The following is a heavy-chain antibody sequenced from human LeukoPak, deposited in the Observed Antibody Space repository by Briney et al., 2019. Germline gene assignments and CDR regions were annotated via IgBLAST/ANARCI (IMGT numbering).Heavy chain of an antibody. CDR1: GGSFSGYY. D-gene: IGHD3-16*01. J-gene: IGHJ4*02. CDR2: INQIGNT. CDR3: ARIRRPLRGYFDH. V-gene: IGHV4-34*01. Sequence: PSETLALTCYLYGGSFSGYYWSWIRQSPGKGLGWIGEINQIGNTNYIPSLKSRLTISIDTSNNQFSLNLTSVTAADTGVYYCARIRRPLRGYFDHWGQGTLVTVAS.